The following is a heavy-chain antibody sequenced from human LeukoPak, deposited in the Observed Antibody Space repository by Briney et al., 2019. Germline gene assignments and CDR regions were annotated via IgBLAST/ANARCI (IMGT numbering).Heavy chain of an antibody. CDR2: IYHSGST. CDR1: GYSISSGYY. V-gene: IGHV4-38-2*02. J-gene: IGHJ4*02. D-gene: IGHD3-16*01. Sequence: SETLSLTCTVSGYSISSGYYWGWIRQPPGKGLEWIGSIYHSGSTYYNPSLKSRVTISVDTSKNQFSLKLSSVTAADTAVYYCAKFYFFGGFYFDYGAREP. CDR3: AKFYFFGGFYFD.